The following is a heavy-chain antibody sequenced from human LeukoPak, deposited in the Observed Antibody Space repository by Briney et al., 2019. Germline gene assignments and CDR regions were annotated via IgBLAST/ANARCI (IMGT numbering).Heavy chain of an antibody. CDR2: INHSGST. V-gene: IGHV4-34*01. Sequence: PSETLSLTCAVYGGSFSGYYWSWIRQPPGKGLEWIGEINHSGSTNYNPSLKSRVTISVDTSKNQFSLKLSSVTAADTAVYYCAGAPFHYYYYMDVWGKGTTVTVSS. CDR3: AGAPFHYYYYMDV. J-gene: IGHJ6*03. CDR1: GGSFSGYY.